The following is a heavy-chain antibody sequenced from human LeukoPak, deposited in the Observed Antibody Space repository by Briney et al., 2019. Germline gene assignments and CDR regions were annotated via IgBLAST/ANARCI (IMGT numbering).Heavy chain of an antibody. V-gene: IGHV3-74*01. CDR3: ARALHGYTPDY. Sequence: GGSLRLSCAASGFTFSAYWMHWVRQVPGKGLVWVSRINNDGTATFFADSVKGRFTISRDNAKNSLYLQMNSLRAEDTAIYYCARALHGYTPDYWGRGTLVTVSS. J-gene: IGHJ4*02. CDR2: INNDGTAT. D-gene: IGHD5-24*01. CDR1: GFTFSAYW.